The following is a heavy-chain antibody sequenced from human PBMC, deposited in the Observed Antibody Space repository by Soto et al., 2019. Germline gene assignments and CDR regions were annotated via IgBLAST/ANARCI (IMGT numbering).Heavy chain of an antibody. V-gene: IGHV1-69*06. Sequence: QVQLVQSGAEVKKPGSSVKVSCKASGGTFSSYAISWERQAPGQGLEWMGGIIPIFGTANYAQKFQGRVTITADKSTSTAYMELSSLRSEDTAVYYCATSGTYSSGWYYLGYWGQGTLVTVSS. CDR3: ATSGTYSSGWYYLGY. J-gene: IGHJ4*02. D-gene: IGHD6-19*01. CDR1: GGTFSSYA. CDR2: IIPIFGTA.